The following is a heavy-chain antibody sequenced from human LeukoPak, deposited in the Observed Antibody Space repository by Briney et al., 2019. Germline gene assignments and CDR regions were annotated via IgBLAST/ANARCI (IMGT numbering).Heavy chain of an antibody. Sequence: HPGGSLRLSCAASGFTFSSYAMSWVRQAPGKGLEWVSTIVDTGDGIFYADSVRGRFTISRDNSKNTLYLQMNSLGAEDTAIHYCAKVPYSDYGSGRPPFMDVWGQGTTVAVSS. V-gene: IGHV3-23*01. CDR1: GFTFSSYA. J-gene: IGHJ6*02. CDR2: IVDTGDGI. D-gene: IGHD3-10*01. CDR3: AKVPYSDYGSGRPPFMDV.